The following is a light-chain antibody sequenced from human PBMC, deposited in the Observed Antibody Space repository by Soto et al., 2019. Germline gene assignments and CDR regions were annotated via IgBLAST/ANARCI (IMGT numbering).Light chain of an antibody. V-gene: IGLV2-8*01. CDR1: ISDVGYYDY. Sequence: QSLLTQPPSASGFPGQSFTISCTGTISDVGYYDYVSWYQQHPGKAPKLVIYEVTKRPSGVPDRVSASKSGNTASLTVSGLRAEDEADYYCRSYAGSNNFVFGSGTKVTVL. CDR3: RSYAGSNNFV. J-gene: IGLJ1*01. CDR2: EVT.